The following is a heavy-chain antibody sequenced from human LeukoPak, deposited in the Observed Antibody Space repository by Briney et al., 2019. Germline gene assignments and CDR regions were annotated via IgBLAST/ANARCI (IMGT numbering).Heavy chain of an antibody. CDR3: AGRGRRYYFDY. D-gene: IGHD6-6*01. Sequence: SETLSLTCTVSGDSINNYFWSWLRQPPGKGLEWIGYIYYSGSTHYNPSLKSRVTIPVDTSKNHFSLKLSSVTAADTAVYYCAGRGRRYYFDYWGQGTLVTVSS. CDR2: IYYSGST. CDR1: GDSINNYF. J-gene: IGHJ4*02. V-gene: IGHV4-59*01.